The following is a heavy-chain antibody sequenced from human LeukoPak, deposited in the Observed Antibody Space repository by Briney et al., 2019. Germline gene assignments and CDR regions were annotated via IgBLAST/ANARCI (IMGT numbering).Heavy chain of an antibody. V-gene: IGHV3-21*01. CDR2: ISSSSSYI. CDR3: ARAQLGRWNTDAFDI. D-gene: IGHD6-13*01. Sequence: PGGSLRLSCAASGFTFSSYSMNWVRQAPGKGLEWVSSISSSSSYIYYADSVKGRFTISRDNAKNSLYLQMNSLRAEDTAVYYCARAQLGRWNTDAFDIWGQGTMVTVSS. CDR1: GFTFSSYS. J-gene: IGHJ3*02.